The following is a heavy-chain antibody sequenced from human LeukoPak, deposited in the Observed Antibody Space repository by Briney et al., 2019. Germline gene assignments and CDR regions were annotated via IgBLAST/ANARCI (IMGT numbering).Heavy chain of an antibody. CDR1: GFTLSSHR. CDR2: ILYDGSNK. J-gene: IGHJ4*02. V-gene: IGHV3-30*05. Sequence: PGGSLTLSCAASGFTLSSHRMHWVRQAPGKGREWVAVILYDGSNKYYADSVKGGFTISRDNSKNTLYAQMNSLRAEGTAVYYCAKGARYSRSWLDYWGQGTLVSVSS. D-gene: IGHD6-13*01. CDR3: AKGARYSRSWLDY.